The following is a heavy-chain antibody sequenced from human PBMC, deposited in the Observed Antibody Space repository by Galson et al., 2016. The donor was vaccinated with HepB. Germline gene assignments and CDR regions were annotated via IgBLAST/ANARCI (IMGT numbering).Heavy chain of an antibody. V-gene: IGHV3-48*02. Sequence: SLRLSCAASGFTFSDYSMNWVRQAPGKGLEWVSYISGRSSTIYYADSVKGRFTISKDNAKNSLYLQTNTLRDEDTAIYYCARDCHGLAGYYDMDVWGKGTTVTVSS. CDR3: ARDCHGLAGYYDMDV. CDR1: GFTFSDYS. J-gene: IGHJ6*03. D-gene: IGHD3/OR15-3a*01. CDR2: ISGRSSTI.